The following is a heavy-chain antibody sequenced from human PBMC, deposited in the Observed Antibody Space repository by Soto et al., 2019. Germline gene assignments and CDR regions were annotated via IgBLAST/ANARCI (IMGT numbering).Heavy chain of an antibody. J-gene: IGHJ6*02. CDR2: VYYTGSS. CDR3: ARLLPFTIHTYAMDV. D-gene: IGHD3-3*01. Sequence: SETLSLTCSVSGDSISSSVYHWGWVRQPPGKGLEWIGAVYYTGSSYSKPSLKSRVTISVDTSKSQFSLTLSSVTAADTAVYYCARLLPFTIHTYAMDVWGQGTTVTVSS. CDR1: GDSISSSVYH. V-gene: IGHV4-39*01.